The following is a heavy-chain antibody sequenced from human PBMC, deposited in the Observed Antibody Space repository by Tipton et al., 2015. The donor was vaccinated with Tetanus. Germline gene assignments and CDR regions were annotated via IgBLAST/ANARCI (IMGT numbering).Heavy chain of an antibody. CDR1: GFLFSSYT. J-gene: IGHJ4*02. V-gene: IGHV3-21*01. Sequence: SLRLSCSVSGFLFSSYTMNWVRQAPGRGLEWVSSISSTTSYIYYSDSVKGRFTISRDNAKNSLYLQMNSLTADDTAVYFCASGSSLDSWGQGTLVTVSS. D-gene: IGHD6-6*01. CDR3: ASGSSLDS. CDR2: ISSTTSYI.